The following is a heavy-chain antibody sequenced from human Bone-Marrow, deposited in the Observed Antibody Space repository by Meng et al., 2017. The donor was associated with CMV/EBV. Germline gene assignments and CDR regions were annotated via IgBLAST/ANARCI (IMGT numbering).Heavy chain of an antibody. CDR2: ISYDGSNK. Sequence: GESLKISCAASGFTFSSYAMSWVRQAPGKGLEWVAVISYDGSNKYYADSVKGRFTISRDNSKNTLYLQMNSLRAEDTAVYYCARDGYCSSTSCYALGYWGQGTLVTVSS. V-gene: IGHV3-30-3*01. CDR3: ARDGYCSSTSCYALGY. J-gene: IGHJ4*02. D-gene: IGHD2-2*03. CDR1: GFTFSSYA.